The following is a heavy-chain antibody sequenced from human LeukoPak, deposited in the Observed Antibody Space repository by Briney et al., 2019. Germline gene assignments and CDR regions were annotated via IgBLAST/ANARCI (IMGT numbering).Heavy chain of an antibody. D-gene: IGHD1-1*01. CDR1: GFIFSSYW. Sequence: GGSLRLSCAASGFIFSSYWMTWVRQAPGKGLEWVANIKQDGSEKYYMDSVKGRFTISRDNDKNSLYVQMNTLRAEDTAIYYCAKPYPTLTTSAVLDNWGQGTLVTVSS. CDR2: IKQDGSEK. CDR3: AKPYPTLTTSAVLDN. V-gene: IGHV3-7*01. J-gene: IGHJ4*02.